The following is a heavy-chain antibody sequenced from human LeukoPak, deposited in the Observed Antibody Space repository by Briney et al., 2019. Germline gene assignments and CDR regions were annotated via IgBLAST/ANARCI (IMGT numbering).Heavy chain of an antibody. CDR3: ARDLWEYYYDSSGYFFGYHAFDI. Sequence: ASVKVSCKASGYTFTGYYMHWVRQAPGQGLEWMGWINPNSGGTNYAQKFQGRVTMTRDTSISTAYMELSSLRSEDTAVYYCARDLWEYYYDSSGYFFGYHAFDIWGQGTMVTVSS. CDR2: INPNSGGT. J-gene: IGHJ3*02. CDR1: GYTFTGYY. D-gene: IGHD3-22*01. V-gene: IGHV1-2*02.